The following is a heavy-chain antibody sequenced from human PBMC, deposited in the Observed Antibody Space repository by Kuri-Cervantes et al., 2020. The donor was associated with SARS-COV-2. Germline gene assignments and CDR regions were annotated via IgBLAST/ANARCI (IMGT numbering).Heavy chain of an antibody. CDR3: ARDGLCFGELY. J-gene: IGHJ4*02. CDR1: GFTFSSYE. CDR2: ISSSGSTI. D-gene: IGHD3-10*01. V-gene: IGHV3-48*03. Sequence: GGSLRLSCAASGFTFSSYEMNWVRQAPGKGLEWVSYISSSGSTIYYADSVKGRFTISRDNAKNALYLQMNSLRAEDTAVYYCARDGLCFGELYWGQGTLVTVSS.